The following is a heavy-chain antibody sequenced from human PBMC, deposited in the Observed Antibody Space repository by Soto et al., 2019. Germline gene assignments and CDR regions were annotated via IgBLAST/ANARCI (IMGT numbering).Heavy chain of an antibody. Sequence: GGSLRLSCAASGFTFSSYAMHWVRQAPGKGLEYVSAISSNGGSTYYANSVKGRFTISRDNSKNTLYLQMGSLRAEDMAVYYCARGGLDCSSTSCYAVLVYWGQGTLVPVSS. CDR2: ISSNGGST. CDR1: GFTFSSYA. J-gene: IGHJ4*02. D-gene: IGHD2-2*01. CDR3: ARGGLDCSSTSCYAVLVY. V-gene: IGHV3-64*01.